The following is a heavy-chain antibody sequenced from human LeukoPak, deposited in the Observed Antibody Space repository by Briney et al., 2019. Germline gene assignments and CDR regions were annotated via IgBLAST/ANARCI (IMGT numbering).Heavy chain of an antibody. D-gene: IGHD1-26*01. CDR1: GGSILSTNW. V-gene: IGHV4-4*02. J-gene: IGHJ4*02. CDR3: ARHEWYGGSYYVVY. CDR2: FQYSGST. Sequence: SGTLSLTCAVSGGSILSTNWWSWVRQPPGKGLEWIGNFQYSGSTNYNPSLKSRVTISLDTSKNQFSLKLSSVTAADTAVYYCARHEWYGGSYYVVYWGQGTLVTVSS.